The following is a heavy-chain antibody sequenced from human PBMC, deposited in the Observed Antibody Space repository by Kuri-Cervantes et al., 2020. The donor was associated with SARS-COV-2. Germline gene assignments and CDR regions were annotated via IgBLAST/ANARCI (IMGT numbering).Heavy chain of an antibody. D-gene: IGHD6-6*01. CDR2: INHSGST. CDR3: ARDRYSSSWDY. CDR1: GGSFSGYY. V-gene: IGHV4-34*01. Sequence: GSLRLSCAVYGGSFSGYYWSWIRQPPGKGLEWIGEINHSGSTNYNPSLKSRVTISVDTSKNQFSLKLSSVTPEDTAVYYCARDRYSSSWDYWGQGTLVTVSS. J-gene: IGHJ4*02.